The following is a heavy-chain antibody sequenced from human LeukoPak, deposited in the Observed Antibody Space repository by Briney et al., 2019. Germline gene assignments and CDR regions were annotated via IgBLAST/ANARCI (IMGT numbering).Heavy chain of an antibody. V-gene: IGHV3-21*01. D-gene: IGHD6-19*01. CDR1: GFTFSSYS. CDR2: ISSSSYI. Sequence: GGSLRLSCAASGFTFSSYSMNWVRQAPGKGLEWVSSISSSSYIYYADSVKGRFTISRDNAKNSLYLQMNCLRAEDTAVYYCARGETGYSSGWYEVWDYWGQGTLVTVSS. CDR3: ARGETGYSSGWYEVWDY. J-gene: IGHJ4*02.